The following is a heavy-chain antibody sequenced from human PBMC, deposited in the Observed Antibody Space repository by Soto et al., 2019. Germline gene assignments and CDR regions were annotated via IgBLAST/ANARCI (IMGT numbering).Heavy chain of an antibody. Sequence: QVQLQESGPRLVKPSETLSLTCTVSGGSFSPNYWAWIRQPPGKGLEWVGYIYFGGTTSYNPSLTSRVTISLQTSNSQFYLRLTSVTAADTAVYYCARLGAYYQSLDPWGPGTLVTVSS. V-gene: IGHV4-59*08. J-gene: IGHJ5*02. CDR1: GGSFSPNY. CDR2: IYFGGTT. CDR3: ARLGAYYQSLDP. D-gene: IGHD2-21*01.